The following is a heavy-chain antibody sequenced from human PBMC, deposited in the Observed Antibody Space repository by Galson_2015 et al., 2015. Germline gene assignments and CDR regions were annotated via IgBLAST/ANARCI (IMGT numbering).Heavy chain of an antibody. D-gene: IGHD6-19*01. CDR1: GFTFSSYG. CDR2: ISYDGSNT. CDR3: ARERWLGSHPFDY. V-gene: IGHV3-30*03. Sequence: SLRLSCAASGFTFSSYGMHWVRQAPGKGLEWVAVISYDGSNTYYADPVKGRSTISRDNSKNTLYLQMNSLRAEDTAVYYCARERWLGSHPFDYWGQGTLVTVSS. J-gene: IGHJ4*02.